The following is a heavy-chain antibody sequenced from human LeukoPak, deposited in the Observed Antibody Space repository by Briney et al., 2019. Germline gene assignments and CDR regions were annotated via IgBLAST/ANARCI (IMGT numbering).Heavy chain of an antibody. CDR3: ARENYFGSGTYFDY. Sequence: PGGSLRLSCAASGFTFSSYAMSWVRQAPGKGLEWVSAISGSGGRTYYADSVKGRFTISRDNSKNTLYLQMNRLRAEDTAVYYCARENYFGSGTYFDYWGQGTLVTVSS. J-gene: IGHJ4*02. CDR2: ISGSGGRT. V-gene: IGHV3-23*01. CDR1: GFTFSSYA. D-gene: IGHD3-10*01.